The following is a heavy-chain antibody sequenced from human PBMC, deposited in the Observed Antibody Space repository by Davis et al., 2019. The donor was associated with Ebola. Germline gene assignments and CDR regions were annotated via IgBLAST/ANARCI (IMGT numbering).Heavy chain of an antibody. CDR2: INPNSGGT. D-gene: IGHD6-6*01. CDR1: GYTFTGYY. CDR3: ARDGMVAAREYYYYYYGMDV. Sequence: ASVKVSCKASGYTFTGYYMHWVRQAPGQGLEWMGWINPNSGGTNYAQKFQGWVTMTRDTSISTAYMELSRLRSDDTAVYYCARDGMVAAREYYYYYYGMDVWGQGTTVTVSS. J-gene: IGHJ6*02. V-gene: IGHV1-2*04.